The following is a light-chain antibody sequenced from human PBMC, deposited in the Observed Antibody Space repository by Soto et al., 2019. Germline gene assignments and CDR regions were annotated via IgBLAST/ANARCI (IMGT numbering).Light chain of an antibody. J-gene: IGKJ1*01. CDR1: QSISSY. CDR2: AAS. Sequence: DIQMTQSPSSLSASVKERVTITCRASQSISSYLNWYQQKLGKAPKLLIYAASSLQSGFPSRFSGSGSGTDFTLTISSLQPEDFATYYCQQSYSTPWSFGQGTKV. V-gene: IGKV1-39*01. CDR3: QQSYSTPWS.